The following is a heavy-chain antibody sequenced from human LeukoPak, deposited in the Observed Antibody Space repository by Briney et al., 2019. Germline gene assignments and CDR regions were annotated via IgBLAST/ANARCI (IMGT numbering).Heavy chain of an antibody. CDR3: AKAQPSSSPYYFDY. V-gene: IGHV3-48*03. J-gene: IGHJ4*02. CDR2: ISSSGLYI. Sequence: PGGSLRLSCAASGFTFNSSEMNWVRQAPGKGLEWVSYISSSGLYIYYADSVKGRFAISRDNANNALYLQMTSLRAEDTALYYCAKAQPSSSPYYFDYWGQGTVVTVSS. D-gene: IGHD6-13*01. CDR1: GFTFNSSE.